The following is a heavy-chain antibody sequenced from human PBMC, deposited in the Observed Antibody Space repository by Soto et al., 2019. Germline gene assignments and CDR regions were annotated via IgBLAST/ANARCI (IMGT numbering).Heavy chain of an antibody. J-gene: IGHJ5*02. CDR3: ARAITVFGYWFDP. CDR1: GGSISSGGYY. Sequence: SETLSLTCTVSGGSISSGGYYWSWIRQHPGKGLEWIGYIYYSGSTYYNPSLKSRVTISVDTSKNQFSLKLSSVTAADTAVYYCARAITVFGYWFDPWGQGTLVTVSS. V-gene: IGHV4-31*03. CDR2: IYYSGST. D-gene: IGHD1-20*01.